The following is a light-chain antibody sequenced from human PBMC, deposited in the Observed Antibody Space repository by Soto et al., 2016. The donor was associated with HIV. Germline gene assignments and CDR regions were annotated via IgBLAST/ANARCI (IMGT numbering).Light chain of an antibody. CDR2: KAS. V-gene: IGKV1-5*03. CDR1: QSISNW. J-gene: IGKJ2*01. Sequence: DIQMTQSPSTLYASVGDRVTITCRASQSISNWLAWYQVKPGKAPKLLIYKASSLESGVPSRFSGSGSGTEFTLTISSLQPDDFATYYCLQYNSYPYTFGQGTKLEIK. CDR3: LQYNSYPYT.